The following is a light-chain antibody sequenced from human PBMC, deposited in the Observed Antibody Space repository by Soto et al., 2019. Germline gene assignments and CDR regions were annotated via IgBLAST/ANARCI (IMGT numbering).Light chain of an antibody. CDR1: QSVSSSF. Sequence: IVLTQSPGTLSLSPGERATLSCRASQSVSSSFLAWYQQKPGQAPRLLIYGASSRATGIPDRFSGSGSGTDCALTTSRLEPEDFAVYYCQQYGSSPRTFGQGTKVEIK. J-gene: IGKJ1*01. V-gene: IGKV3-20*01. CDR2: GAS. CDR3: QQYGSSPRT.